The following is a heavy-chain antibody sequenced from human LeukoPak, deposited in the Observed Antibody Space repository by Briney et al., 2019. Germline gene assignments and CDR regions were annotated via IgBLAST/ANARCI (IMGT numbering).Heavy chain of an antibody. CDR2: SYYSGST. Sequence: SETLSLTCTVSGGSISSSSYYWGWIRQPPGKGLEWIGSSYYSGSTYYNPSLKSRVTISVDTSKNQFSLKLSSVTAADTAVYYCASWSDAFDIWGQGTMVTVSS. J-gene: IGHJ3*02. CDR3: ASWSDAFDI. CDR1: GGSISSSSYY. D-gene: IGHD2-8*02. V-gene: IGHV4-39*01.